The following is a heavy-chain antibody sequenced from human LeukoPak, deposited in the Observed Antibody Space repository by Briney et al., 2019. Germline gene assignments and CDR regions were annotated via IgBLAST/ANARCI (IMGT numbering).Heavy chain of an antibody. CDR3: ARDTNGVRYFDWLPQFDP. J-gene: IGHJ5*02. V-gene: IGHV4-59*01. D-gene: IGHD3-9*01. CDR1: GGSISSYY. Sequence: SETLSLTCTVSGGSISSYYWSWIRQPPGKGLEWIGYIYYSGSTNYNPSLKSRVTISVDTSKNQFSLKLSSVTAADTAVYYCARDTNGVRYFDWLPQFDPWGQGTLVTVSS. CDR2: IYYSGST.